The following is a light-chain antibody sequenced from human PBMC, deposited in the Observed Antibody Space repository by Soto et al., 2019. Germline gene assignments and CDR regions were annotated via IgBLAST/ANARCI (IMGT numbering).Light chain of an antibody. CDR3: SSYSTSFFYV. Sequence: QSALTQPASVAGSPGQSITISCTGTRNAVGAYNYVSWYQQHPGEAPKLIIYGVTNRPSGVSYCFSGSMSDYTASLTISGLQAENEADYYCSSYSTSFFYVFGTGTKVTVL. J-gene: IGLJ1*01. CDR2: GVT. V-gene: IGLV2-14*01. CDR1: RNAVGAYNY.